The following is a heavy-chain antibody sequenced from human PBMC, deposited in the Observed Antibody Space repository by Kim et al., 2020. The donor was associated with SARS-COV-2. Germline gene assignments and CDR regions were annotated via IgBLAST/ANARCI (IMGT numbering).Heavy chain of an antibody. D-gene: IGHD5-12*01. CDR2: IYHSGST. CDR3: ARAEMATIWGDAFDI. CDR1: GGSISSSNW. V-gene: IGHV4-4*02. Sequence: SETLSLTCAVSGGSISSSNWWSWVRQPPGKGLEWIGEIYHSGSTNYNPSLKSRVTISVDKSKNQFSLKLSSVTAADTAVYYCARAEMATIWGDAFDIWGQGTMVTVSS. J-gene: IGHJ3*02.